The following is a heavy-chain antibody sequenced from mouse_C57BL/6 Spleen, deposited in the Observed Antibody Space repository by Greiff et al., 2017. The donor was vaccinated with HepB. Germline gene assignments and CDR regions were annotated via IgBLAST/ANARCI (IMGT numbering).Heavy chain of an antibody. CDR1: GYTFTSYW. CDR3: ARRGDYYGWAYY. V-gene: IGHV1-69*01. D-gene: IGHD1-1*01. J-gene: IGHJ2*01. Sequence: QVQLKQPGAELVMPGASVKLSCKASGYTFTSYWMHWVKQRPGQGLEWIGEIDPSDSYTNYNQKFKGKSTLTVDKSSSTAYMQLSSLTSEDSAVYYCARRGDYYGWAYYWGQGTTLTVSS. CDR2: IDPSDSYT.